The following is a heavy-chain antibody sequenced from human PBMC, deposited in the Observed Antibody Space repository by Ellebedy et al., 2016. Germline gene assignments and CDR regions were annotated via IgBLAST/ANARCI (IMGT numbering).Heavy chain of an antibody. J-gene: IGHJ4*02. D-gene: IGHD4-17*01. CDR1: GFTFSAYN. Sequence: GESLKISCAASGFTFSAYNMNWVRQAPGKGLEWISYISTTSTTKYYADSVKGRFTISRDNANKALFLQINTLRAEDTGLYFCAREDYAKFDAWGQGTLVTVSS. CDR3: AREDYAKFDA. V-gene: IGHV3-48*01. CDR2: ISTTSTTK.